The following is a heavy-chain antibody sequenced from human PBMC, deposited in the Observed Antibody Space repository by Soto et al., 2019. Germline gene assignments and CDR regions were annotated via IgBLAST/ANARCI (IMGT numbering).Heavy chain of an antibody. J-gene: IGHJ4*02. D-gene: IGHD6-6*01. CDR2: ISDSGGTT. CDR3: VTWYYSSSSRFNY. Sequence: EVQLLESGGGLVQPGGSLRLSCAASGFTFSSYAMSWVRQAPGKGLECVSVISDSGGTTYYADSVKGRFTISRDNSKNTLFLQINSLRAEDTAVYYCVTWYYSSSSRFNYWGQGTLVTVSS. CDR1: GFTFSSYA. V-gene: IGHV3-23*01.